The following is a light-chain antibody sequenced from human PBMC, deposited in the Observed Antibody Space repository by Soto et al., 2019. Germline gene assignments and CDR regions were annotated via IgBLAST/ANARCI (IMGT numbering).Light chain of an antibody. V-gene: IGKV3-11*01. CDR2: DAS. J-gene: IGKJ5*01. CDR3: QQHLGRHT. CDR1: QSVSGY. Sequence: DIVLTQSPVTLSLYPGERATLSCRASQSVSGYLVWYQQKPGQAPRLLIYDASTRAAGIPARFIGSGSGTDFTLTISSLEPEDSAVYYCQQHLGRHTFGQGTRLEIK.